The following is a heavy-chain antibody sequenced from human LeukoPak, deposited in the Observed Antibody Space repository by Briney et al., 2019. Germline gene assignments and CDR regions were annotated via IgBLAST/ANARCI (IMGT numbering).Heavy chain of an antibody. V-gene: IGHV3-64D*06. J-gene: IGHJ3*02. CDR1: GFTFSSYA. CDR3: VTRGGNIAVAGTGAFDI. D-gene: IGHD6-19*01. Sequence: GGSLGLSCSASGFTFSSYAMHWVPQAPGKGLEYVSAISSKGGSTYYADSVKGRFTIPRDISKNTLYLQMSSLRAEDTAVYYCVTRGGNIAVAGTGAFDIWGQGTMVTVSS. CDR2: ISSKGGST.